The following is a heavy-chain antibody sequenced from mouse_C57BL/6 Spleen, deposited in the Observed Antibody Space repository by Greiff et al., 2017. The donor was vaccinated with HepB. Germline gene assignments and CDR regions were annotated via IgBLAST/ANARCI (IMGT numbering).Heavy chain of an antibody. Sequence: QVQLQQPGAELVKPGASVKLSCKASGYTFTSYWMQWVKQRPGQGLEWIGEIDPSDSYTNYNQKFKGKATLTVDTSSSTAYMQLSSLTSEDSAVYYCARDGGLRRFAYWGQGTLVNVSA. V-gene: IGHV1-50*01. J-gene: IGHJ3*01. CDR3: ARDGGLRRFAY. D-gene: IGHD2-4*01. CDR1: GYTFTSYW. CDR2: IDPSDSYT.